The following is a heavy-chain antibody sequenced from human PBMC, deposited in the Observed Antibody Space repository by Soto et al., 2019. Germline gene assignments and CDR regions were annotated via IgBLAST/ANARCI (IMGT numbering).Heavy chain of an antibody. J-gene: IGHJ6*02. D-gene: IGHD3-10*01. CDR3: SRDIGLLWFGEFAYGMDV. CDR1: GFTFSSYG. CDR2: IWYDGSNK. Sequence: GGSLRLSCAASGFTFSSYGMHWVRQAPGKGLEWVAVIWYDGSNKYYADSVKGRFTISRDNSKNTLYLQMNSLRAEDTAVYYCSRDIGLLWFGEFAYGMDVWGQGTTVTVSS. V-gene: IGHV3-33*01.